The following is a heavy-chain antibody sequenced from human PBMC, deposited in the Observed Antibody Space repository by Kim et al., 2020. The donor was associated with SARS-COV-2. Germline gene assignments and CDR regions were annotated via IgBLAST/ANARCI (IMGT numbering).Heavy chain of an antibody. V-gene: IGHV6-1*01. Sequence: SQTLSLTCDISGDSVSSNSATWDWLRQSPSRGLEWLGRTYYRSKWSSEYAASVKSRITIHADTSKNQISLQLNSVIPEDTAVYYCARGLSRHFDLWGRGTLLTVSS. CDR2: TYYRSKWSS. CDR3: ARGLSRHFDL. CDR1: GDSVSSNSAT. J-gene: IGHJ2*01. D-gene: IGHD2-15*01.